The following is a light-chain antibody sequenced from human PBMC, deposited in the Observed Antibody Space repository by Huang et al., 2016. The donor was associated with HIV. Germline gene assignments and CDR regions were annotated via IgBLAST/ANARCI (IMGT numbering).Light chain of an antibody. CDR3: HQYGTSVGT. Sequence: EIVLTQSPGTLSLSPGERATLSCGASQTVRNNFLAWYQHKPGQAPRLLIYAASSRATGIPDRLSGSGSRRDFNLTISRLEPEDFAVYYCHQYGTSVGTFGPGTKVDVK. J-gene: IGKJ1*01. CDR1: QTVRNNF. V-gene: IGKV3-20*01. CDR2: AAS.